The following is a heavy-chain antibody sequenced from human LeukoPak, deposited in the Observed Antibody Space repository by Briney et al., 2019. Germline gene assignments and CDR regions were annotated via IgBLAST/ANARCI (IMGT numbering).Heavy chain of an antibody. V-gene: IGHV4-4*02. Sequence: SGTLSLTCAVSGGSISSSNWWSWVRQPPGKGLEWIGYISYSGTTNYNPSLKSRVTISVDTSKNQFSLKLTSVTAADTAVYYCAGALSDNYYYYYMDVWGKGTTVTISS. CDR3: AGALSDNYYYYYMDV. D-gene: IGHD2-15*01. CDR2: ISYSGTT. J-gene: IGHJ6*03. CDR1: GGSISSSNW.